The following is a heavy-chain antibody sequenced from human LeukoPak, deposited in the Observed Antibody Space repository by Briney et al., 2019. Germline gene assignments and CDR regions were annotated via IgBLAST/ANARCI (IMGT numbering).Heavy chain of an antibody. CDR2: IIPIFGTA. J-gene: IGHJ1*01. V-gene: IGHV1-69*05. CDR3: ARDGRYCSGGSCYSPHN. CDR1: GGTFSSYA. D-gene: IGHD2-15*01. Sequence: ASVKVSCTASGGTFSSYAISWVRQAPGQGLEWMGGIIPIFGTANYAQKFQGRVTITTDESTSTAYIELSSLRSEDTAVYYCARDGRYCSGGSCYSPHNWGQGTLVTVSS.